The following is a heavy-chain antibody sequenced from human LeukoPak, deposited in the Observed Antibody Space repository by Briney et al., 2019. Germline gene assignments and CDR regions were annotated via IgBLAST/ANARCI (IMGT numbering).Heavy chain of an antibody. CDR2: IYYSGST. D-gene: IGHD6-19*01. CDR1: GGSVSSGSYY. CDR3: ARGMQWPGDWYFDL. Sequence: SETLSLTCTVSGGSVSSGSYYWSWIRQPPGKGLEWIGYIYYSGSTNYNPSLKSRVTISVDTSKNQFSLKLSSVTAADTAVYYCARGMQWPGDWYFDLWGRGTLVTVSS. V-gene: IGHV4-61*01. J-gene: IGHJ2*01.